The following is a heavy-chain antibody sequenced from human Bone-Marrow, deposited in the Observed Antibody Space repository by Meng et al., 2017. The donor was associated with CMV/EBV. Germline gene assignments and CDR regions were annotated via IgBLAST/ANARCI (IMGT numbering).Heavy chain of an antibody. CDR2: ITSRSSNT. CDR3: ARDLIRGVVGARPRGPGDL. Sequence: GGSLRLSCAASGFTFSSYAMSWVRQAPGKGLEWVSSITSRSSNTYYSDSVKGRFTISRDNAKNSLYLQMNSLRDEDTAVYYCARDLIRGVVGARPRGPGDLWGHGTLVTVSS. V-gene: IGHV3-21*01. J-gene: IGHJ4*01. CDR1: GFTFSSYA. D-gene: IGHD1-26*01.